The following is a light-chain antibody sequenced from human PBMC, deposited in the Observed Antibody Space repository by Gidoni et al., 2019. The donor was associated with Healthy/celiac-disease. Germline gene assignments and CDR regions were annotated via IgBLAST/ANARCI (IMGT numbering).Light chain of an antibody. CDR1: HSISSY. Sequence: DIEMTQSPSSLSASVADRVTTTCRASHSISSYLNWYQQKPGQSPKLLGYAASSLQSGVPSRVNGSGSGTDFTLTISSLQPEDVSTCYCQQSYSTPWTFGQGTKVEIK. J-gene: IGKJ1*01. CDR3: QQSYSTPWT. V-gene: IGKV1-39*01. CDR2: AAS.